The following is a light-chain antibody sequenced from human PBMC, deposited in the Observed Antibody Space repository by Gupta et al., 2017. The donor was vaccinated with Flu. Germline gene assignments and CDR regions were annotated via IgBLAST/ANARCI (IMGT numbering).Light chain of an antibody. CDR1: QIVSSY. CDR2: NAS. J-gene: IGKJ4*01. Sequence: EIVLTQSPAILSLSPGESATLSCRASQIVSSYLAGYQQKPGQAPRLFIYNASNRATGIPARFSGSGSGTDFTLTISSLEPEDFAVYFCQQRSNWPLTFGGGTKVEIK. CDR3: QQRSNWPLT. V-gene: IGKV3-11*01.